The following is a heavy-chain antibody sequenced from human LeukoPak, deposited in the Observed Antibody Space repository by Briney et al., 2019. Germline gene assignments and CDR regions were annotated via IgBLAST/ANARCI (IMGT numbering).Heavy chain of an antibody. J-gene: IGHJ3*02. CDR2: IYYSGST. D-gene: IGHD3-22*01. CDR3: ARETDYYDSSGYYYDAFDI. CDR1: GGSFSGYY. V-gene: IGHV4-59*01. Sequence: PSETLSLTCAVYGGSFSGYYWSWIRQPPGKGLEWIGYIYYSGSTNYNPSLKSRVTISVDTSKNQFSLKLSSVTAADTAVYHCARETDYYDSSGYYYDAFDIWGQGTMVTVSS.